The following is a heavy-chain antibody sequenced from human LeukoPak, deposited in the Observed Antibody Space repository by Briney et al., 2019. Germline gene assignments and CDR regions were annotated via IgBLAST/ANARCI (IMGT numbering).Heavy chain of an antibody. CDR3: ARDDSTYSSSRGYYYYGMDV. CDR2: IYTSGST. J-gene: IGHJ6*02. CDR1: GGSISSYY. V-gene: IGHV4-4*07. D-gene: IGHD6-6*01. Sequence: SETPSLTCTVSGGSISSYYWSWIRQPAGKGLEWIGRIYTSGSTNYNPSLKSRVTMSVDTSKNQFSLKLSSVTAADTAVYYCARDDSTYSSSRGYYYYGMDVWGQGTTVTVSS.